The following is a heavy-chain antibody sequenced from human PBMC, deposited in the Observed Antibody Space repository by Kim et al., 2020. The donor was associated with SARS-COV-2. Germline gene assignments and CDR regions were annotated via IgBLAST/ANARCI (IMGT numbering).Heavy chain of an antibody. D-gene: IGHD1-26*01. CDR3: ARAPPYSGSYYVNVGHAEYFQH. J-gene: IGHJ1*01. V-gene: IGHV1-18*01. CDR1: GYTFTSYG. Sequence: ASVKVSCKASGYTFTSYGISWVRQAPGQGLEWMGWISAYNGNTNYAQKLQGRVTMTTDTSTSTAYMELRSLRSDDTAVYYCARAPPYSGSYYVNVGHAEYFQHWGQGTLVTVSS. CDR2: ISAYNGNT.